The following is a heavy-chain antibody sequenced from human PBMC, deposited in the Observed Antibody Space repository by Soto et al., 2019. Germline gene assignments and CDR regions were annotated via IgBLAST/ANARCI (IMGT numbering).Heavy chain of an antibody. Sequence: QITLTESGPTLVTPTQTLTLTCSFSGFSLTTSGVAVGWFRQPPGKAPEWLALFYWNDDKRYSPSLRSRLTVTVDSSKNQVVLTLANVDPVDSGTYYCAHRPTSTDGFYFDYWGQGTLVTVSS. CDR2: FYWNDDK. D-gene: IGHD5-12*01. V-gene: IGHV2-5*01. J-gene: IGHJ4*02. CDR3: AHRPTSTDGFYFDY. CDR1: GFSLTTSGVA.